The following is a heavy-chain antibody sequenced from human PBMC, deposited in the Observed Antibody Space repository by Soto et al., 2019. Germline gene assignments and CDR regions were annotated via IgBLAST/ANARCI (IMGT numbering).Heavy chain of an antibody. D-gene: IGHD3-10*01. CDR2: IYSDGST. CDR3: ARVIPTLVRGVIREFDY. J-gene: IGHJ4*02. V-gene: IGHV3-53*01. CDR1: GLTVSSNY. Sequence: EVQLVDSGGGLIQPGGSLRLSCAVSGLTVSSNYMSWVRQAPGKGLEWVSLIYSDGSTHYADSVRGRFTISRDNFKNTVYLQMNSLSAEDTAVYYCARVIPTLVRGVIREFDYWGQGTLVTVSS.